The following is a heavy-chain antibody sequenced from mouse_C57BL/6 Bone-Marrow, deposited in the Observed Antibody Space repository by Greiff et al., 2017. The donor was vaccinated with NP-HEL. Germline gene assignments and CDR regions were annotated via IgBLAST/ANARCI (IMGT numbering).Heavy chain of an antibody. Sequence: DVMLVESGGGLVKPGGSLKLSCAASGFTFSDYYMYWVRQTPEKRLEWVATISDGGSYTYYPDSVKGRFTISRDNAKNNLYLQMSSLKSEDTAMYYCARDEGNYYFDYWGQGTTLTVSS. CDR1: GFTFSDYY. V-gene: IGHV5-4*02. CDR3: ARDEGNYYFDY. D-gene: IGHD2-1*01. CDR2: ISDGGSYT. J-gene: IGHJ2*01.